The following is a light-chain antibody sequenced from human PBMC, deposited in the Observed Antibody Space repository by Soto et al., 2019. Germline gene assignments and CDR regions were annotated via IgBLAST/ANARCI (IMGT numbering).Light chain of an antibody. CDR3: QQHDSIPLT. CDR2: DAS. J-gene: IGKJ4*01. V-gene: IGKV1-33*01. Sequence: DIQMTQSQSSLSASVGDRVTVTCRASQDIGNYLCWYQQRLGKAPKLLIYDASYLEAGVPSRFSGSGSGTDFTFTISSLQPEDFATYYCQQHDSIPLTFGGGTKVDIK. CDR1: QDIGNY.